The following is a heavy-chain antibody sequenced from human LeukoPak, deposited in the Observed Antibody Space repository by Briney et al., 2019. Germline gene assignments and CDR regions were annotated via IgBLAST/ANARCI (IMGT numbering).Heavy chain of an antibody. D-gene: IGHD1-26*01. J-gene: IGHJ4*02. V-gene: IGHV1-18*01. CDR2: ISGYSGDT. Sequence: ASVKVSCKASGYRFYSYGISWVRQAPGQGLEWMGWISGYSGDTKYAQNLEGRVTLTTDTSTSTTYMELRSLTPDDPAVYFCARDVSGGASTGHFYWGRGTLVTVSS. CDR3: ARDVSGGASTGHFY. CDR1: GYRFYSYG.